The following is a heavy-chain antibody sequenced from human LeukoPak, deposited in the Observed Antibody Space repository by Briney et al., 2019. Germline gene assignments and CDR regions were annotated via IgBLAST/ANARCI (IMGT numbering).Heavy chain of an antibody. CDR2: IYPGDSDT. J-gene: IGHJ4*02. CDR1: GYNFATYW. CDR3: VRGERYSSGWFFDY. Sequence: GESLKISCKGSGYNFATYWIGWVRQMPGKGLEWMGVIYPGDSDTRYSPSFQGQVTISADKSITTANLQWSSLKASDTAMYYCVRGERYSSGWFFDYWGQGTLVTVSS. D-gene: IGHD6-19*01. V-gene: IGHV5-51*01.